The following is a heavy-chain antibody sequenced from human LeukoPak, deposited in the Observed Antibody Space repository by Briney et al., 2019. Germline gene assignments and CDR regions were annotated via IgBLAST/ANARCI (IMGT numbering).Heavy chain of an antibody. D-gene: IGHD3-10*01. Sequence: GGSLRLSCAASGFTFSSYGMSWVRQAPGKGLEWVSAISGSGGSTYYADSVKGRFTISRDNSKNTLYLQMNSLRAEDTAVYYCAKHGMVRGATSPFDYWGQGTLVTVSS. CDR3: AKHGMVRGATSPFDY. CDR2: ISGSGGST. CDR1: GFTFSSYG. J-gene: IGHJ4*02. V-gene: IGHV3-23*01.